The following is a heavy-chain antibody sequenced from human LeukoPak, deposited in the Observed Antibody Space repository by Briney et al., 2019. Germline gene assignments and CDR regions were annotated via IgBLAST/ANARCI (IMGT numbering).Heavy chain of an antibody. CDR3: ARVSYDILTGPAFDY. Sequence: PSETLSLTCTVSGGSISSGSYYWSWIRQPAGQGLEWIGRIHTGGSTNYNPSLNSRVTISIDTSKNQFSLKLSSVAAADTAVYYCARVSYDILTGPAFDYWGQGTLVTVSS. J-gene: IGHJ4*02. D-gene: IGHD3-9*01. V-gene: IGHV4-61*02. CDR2: IHTGGST. CDR1: GGSISSGSYY.